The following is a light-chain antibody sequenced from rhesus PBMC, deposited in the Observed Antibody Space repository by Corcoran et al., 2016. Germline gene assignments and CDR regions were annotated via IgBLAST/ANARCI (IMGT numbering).Light chain of an antibody. CDR1: QSLLHSNGYTY. CDR3: EQTLQTPYS. Sequence: DIVMTQTPLSLSVTPGEPASISCRSSQSLLHSNGYTYLHWYLQKPGLSPQLLSYEVSNRASGVPDRFSGSGSGTDCTLKISRVEAEDVGVYYCEQTLQTPYSFGQGTKVEIK. CDR2: EVS. J-gene: IGKJ2*01. V-gene: IGKV2-78*01.